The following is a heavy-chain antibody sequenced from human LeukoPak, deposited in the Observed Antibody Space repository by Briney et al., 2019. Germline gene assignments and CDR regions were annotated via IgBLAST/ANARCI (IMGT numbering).Heavy chain of an antibody. Sequence: ASVKVSCKASGYSFNSYGISWVRQAPGQGLEWMGWINTYEGNTNYAQKFQGRVSMTTDRSTSTAYLELRSLRSDDTAVYYCARDQKVGTTATYTPFDPWGQGTLVTVSS. V-gene: IGHV1-18*01. CDR2: INTYEGNT. D-gene: IGHD1-26*01. CDR3: ARDQKVGTTATYTPFDP. CDR1: GYSFNSYG. J-gene: IGHJ5*02.